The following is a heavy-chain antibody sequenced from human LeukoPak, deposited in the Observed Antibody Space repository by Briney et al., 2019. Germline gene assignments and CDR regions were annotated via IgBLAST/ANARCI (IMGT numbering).Heavy chain of an antibody. CDR2: IFPGDSDT. D-gene: IGHD1/OR15-1a*01. Sequence: GESLKISCKGSGYSFTSYWIGWVRQMPGKGLEWIGIIFPGDSDTTYSPSLQGQVTISADKSINTAYLQWSSLRASDTAMYYCATSESQTRFDYWGQGTPVTVSS. J-gene: IGHJ4*02. V-gene: IGHV5-51*01. CDR1: GYSFTSYW. CDR3: ATSESQTRFDY.